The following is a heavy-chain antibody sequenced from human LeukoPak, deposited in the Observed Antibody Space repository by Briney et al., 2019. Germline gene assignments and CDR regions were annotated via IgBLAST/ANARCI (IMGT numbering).Heavy chain of an antibody. V-gene: IGHV4-39*07. J-gene: IGHJ4*02. CDR3: ARSPGYYFDY. CDR1: GGSISSSSYY. Sequence: SETLSLTCTVSGGSISSSSYYWGWIRQPPGKGLEWIGSIYYSGSTYYNPSLKSRVTISVDMSKNQFSLKLSSVTAADTAVYYCARSPGYYFDYWGQGTLVTVSS. D-gene: IGHD6-13*01. CDR2: IYYSGST.